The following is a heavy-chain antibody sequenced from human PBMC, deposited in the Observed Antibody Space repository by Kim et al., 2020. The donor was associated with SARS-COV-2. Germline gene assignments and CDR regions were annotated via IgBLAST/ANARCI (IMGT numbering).Heavy chain of an antibody. J-gene: IGHJ4*02. D-gene: IGHD3-10*01. Sequence: KCRFTISGDSSKNTLYLQMNSLRAEDTAVYYCAKDPRDLGSGRSWYYFDYWGQGTLVTVSS. CDR3: AKDPRDLGSGRSWYYFDY. V-gene: IGHV3-23*01.